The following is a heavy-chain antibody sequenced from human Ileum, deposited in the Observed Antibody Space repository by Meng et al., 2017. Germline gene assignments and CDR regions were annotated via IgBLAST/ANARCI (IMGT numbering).Heavy chain of an antibody. Sequence: GESLKISCAASGFTFSSYEMNWVRQAPGKGLEWISYISSGGATIYYADSVKGRFTISRDDAKNSLYLQMDSLRVEDTAVYYCARDSPFETVIIDPWGQGTRVTVSS. J-gene: IGHJ5*02. CDR1: GFTFSSYE. CDR3: ARDSPFETVIIDP. D-gene: IGHD3-16*02. V-gene: IGHV3-48*03. CDR2: ISSGGATI.